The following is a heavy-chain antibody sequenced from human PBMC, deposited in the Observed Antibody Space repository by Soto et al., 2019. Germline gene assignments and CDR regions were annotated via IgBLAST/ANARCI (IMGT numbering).Heavy chain of an antibody. V-gene: IGHV1-69*08. Sequence: QVQLVQSGAEVKKPGSSVKVSCKASGGTFSSYTISWVRQAPGQGLEWMGRIIPILGIANYAQKFQGRVTSTADKSTSTAYMELSSLRSEDTAVYYCARDGSCSSTSCEAVFQHWGQGTLVTVSS. J-gene: IGHJ1*01. CDR3: ARDGSCSSTSCEAVFQH. CDR2: IIPILGIA. CDR1: GGTFSSYT. D-gene: IGHD2-2*03.